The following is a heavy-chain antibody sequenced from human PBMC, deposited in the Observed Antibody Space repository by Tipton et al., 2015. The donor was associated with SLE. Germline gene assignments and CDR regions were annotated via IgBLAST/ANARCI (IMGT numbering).Heavy chain of an antibody. J-gene: IGHJ6*01. CDR1: GGSINSGSYY. CDR2: VYYDGTT. D-gene: IGHD2-8*01. V-gene: IGHV4-39*01. Sequence: TLSLTCTVSGGSINSGSYYWAWIRQPPGKGLEWIGSVYYDGTTHYNSSLNSGVSIAVDTSMNQFSLRLTSVTAADTGVYYCARDGPPNYYYYGMDVWGQGTTVTVSS. CDR3: ARDGPPNYYYYGMDV.